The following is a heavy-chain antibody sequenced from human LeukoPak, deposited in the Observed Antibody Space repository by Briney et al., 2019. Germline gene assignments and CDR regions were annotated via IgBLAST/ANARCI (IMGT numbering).Heavy chain of an antibody. CDR2: ISAYNGNT. CDR3: AREPYSSSWYSHYFDY. CDR1: GYTFTSYG. V-gene: IGHV1-18*01. Sequence: ASVKVSCKASGYTFTSYGMSWVRQAPGQGLEWMGWISAYNGNTNYAQKLQGRVTMTTDTSTSTAYMELRSLRSDDTAVYYCAREPYSSSWYSHYFDYWGQGTLVTVSS. J-gene: IGHJ4*02. D-gene: IGHD6-13*01.